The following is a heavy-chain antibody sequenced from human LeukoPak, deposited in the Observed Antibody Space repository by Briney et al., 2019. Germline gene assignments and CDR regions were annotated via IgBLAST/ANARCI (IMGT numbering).Heavy chain of an antibody. CDR1: GGSISSYY. J-gene: IGHJ4*02. Sequence: PSETLSLTCTVSGGSISSYYWSWIRQPPGKGLEWIGYIYYSGSTNYNPSLKSRVTISVDTSKNQFSLKLSSVTAADTAVYYCAGKGIQLWSTDDYWGQGTLVTVSS. CDR3: AGKGIQLWSTDDY. D-gene: IGHD5-18*01. V-gene: IGHV4-59*01. CDR2: IYYSGST.